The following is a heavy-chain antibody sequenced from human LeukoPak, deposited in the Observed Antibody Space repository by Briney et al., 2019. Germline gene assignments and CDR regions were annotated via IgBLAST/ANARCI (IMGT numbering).Heavy chain of an antibody. V-gene: IGHV3-21*01. CDR3: ARDQRDSSGYLYYFDY. Sequence: GGSLRLSCAASGFTFSSYAVNWVRQAPGKGLEWVSSISSSSSYIYYADSVKGRFTISRDNAKNSLYLQMNSLRAEDTAVYYCARDQRDSSGYLYYFDYWGQGTLVTVSS. CDR2: ISSSSSYI. CDR1: GFTFSSYA. D-gene: IGHD3-22*01. J-gene: IGHJ4*02.